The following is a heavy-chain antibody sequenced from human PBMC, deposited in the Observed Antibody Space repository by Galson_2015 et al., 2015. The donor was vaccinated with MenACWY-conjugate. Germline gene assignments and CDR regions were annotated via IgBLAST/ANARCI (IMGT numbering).Heavy chain of an antibody. Sequence: SVKVSCKASGYRFVRYGVSWVRQAPGQGLEWMGWISANNGDTKFAQKFQGRLTMTTDTSTNTAFMELRTLASDDTAVYYCARDGGETTPTTYYYFGFDVWGQGTTVTVSS. D-gene: IGHD1-7*01. CDR1: GYRFVRYG. CDR3: ARDGGETTPTTYYYFGFDV. CDR2: ISANNGDT. J-gene: IGHJ6*02. V-gene: IGHV1-18*01.